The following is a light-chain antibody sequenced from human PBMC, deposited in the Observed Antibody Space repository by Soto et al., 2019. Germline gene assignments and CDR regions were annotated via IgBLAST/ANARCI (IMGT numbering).Light chain of an antibody. CDR1: QSVSSY. CDR2: DAS. Sequence: IVLTQSPATLSLSPGERAGLSCRASQSVSSYLAWYQQKPGQAPRLLIYDASNRATGIPARFSGSGSGTDFTLSISSLEPEDFAVYYCQQRYRWPRTFGQGTKVDIK. J-gene: IGKJ1*01. V-gene: IGKV3-11*01. CDR3: QQRYRWPRT.